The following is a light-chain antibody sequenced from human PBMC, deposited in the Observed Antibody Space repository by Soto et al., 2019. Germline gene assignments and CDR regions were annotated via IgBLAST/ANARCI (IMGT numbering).Light chain of an antibody. CDR2: DAA. V-gene: IGKV1-5*01. J-gene: IGKJ1*01. CDR3: QQFAISTT. CDR1: HNIERW. Sequence: QITQSPSALSAAVGYRVTITFTASHNIERWMAWYQQKPGKAPSLLIFDAATLHSGVPSRFSGSGSGTDFTLTVSSLQPDDFATYYCQQFAISTTFGQGTKVDIK.